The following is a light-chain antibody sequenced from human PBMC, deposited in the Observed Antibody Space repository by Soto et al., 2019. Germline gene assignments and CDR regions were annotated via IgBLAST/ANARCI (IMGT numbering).Light chain of an antibody. J-gene: IGLJ1*01. CDR1: SSDIGGYEF. CDR2: EVH. CDR3: SSYTSTSILV. Sequence: QSVLTQPASVSGSPGQSITISCTGSSSDIGGYEFVSWYQQHPGQVPKLIIYEVHNRPSGVSDRFSGSKSGNTASLTISALQEEEEADFYCSSYTSTSILVFGGGTKVTVL. V-gene: IGLV2-14*01.